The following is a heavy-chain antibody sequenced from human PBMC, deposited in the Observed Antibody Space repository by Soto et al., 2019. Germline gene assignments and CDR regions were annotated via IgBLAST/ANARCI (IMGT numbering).Heavy chain of an antibody. CDR3: ARAPVAGMDYFDY. CDR1: GYTFTGHY. J-gene: IGHJ4*02. V-gene: IGHV1-2*02. CDR2: IGPESGAT. Sequence: ASVKVSCKASGYTFTGHYIHWVRQAPEQGPEWMGEIGPESGATRYAEKFQGRVTMTLDTSITTVYMELKNLRSEDTAVYYCARAPVAGMDYFDYWGQGTLVTVSS. D-gene: IGHD6-19*01.